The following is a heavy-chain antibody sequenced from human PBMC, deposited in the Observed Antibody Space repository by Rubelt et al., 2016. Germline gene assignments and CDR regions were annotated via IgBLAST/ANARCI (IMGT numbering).Heavy chain of an antibody. CDR2: IIPIFGTA. CDR3: ARDRAPGAFDI. V-gene: IGHV1-69*06. Sequence: QVQLVQSGAEVKKPGASVKVSCKASGYTFTGYYMHWVRQAPGQGLEWMGGIIPIFGTANYAQKFQGRVTITADKSTSTAYMELSSLRSEDTAVYYCARDRAPGAFDIWGQGTMVTVSS. J-gene: IGHJ3*02. D-gene: IGHD1-14*01. CDR1: GYTFTGYY.